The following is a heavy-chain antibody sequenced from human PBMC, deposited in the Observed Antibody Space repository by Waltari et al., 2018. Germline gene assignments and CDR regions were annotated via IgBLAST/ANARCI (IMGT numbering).Heavy chain of an antibody. J-gene: IGHJ6*03. V-gene: IGHV4-39*01. CDR2: SYYSGST. Sequence: QLQLQESGPGLVKPSEPLSLTCTVSGGSISSSSYYWGWLRQPPGKGLEWIGSSYYSGSTYYNPSLKSRVTISVDTSKNQFSLKLSSVTAADTAVYYCARQPLVYYYYMDVWGKGTTVTVSS. CDR3: ARQPLVYYYYMDV. CDR1: GGSISSSSYY. D-gene: IGHD1-26*01.